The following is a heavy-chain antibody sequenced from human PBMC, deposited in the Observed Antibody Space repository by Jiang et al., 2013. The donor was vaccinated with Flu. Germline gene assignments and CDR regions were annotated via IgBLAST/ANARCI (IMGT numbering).Heavy chain of an antibody. CDR1: GGSISSSSYY. V-gene: IGHV4-39*01. J-gene: IGHJ4*02. D-gene: IGHD3-22*01. CDR2: IYYSGST. Sequence: GSGLVKPSETLSLTCTVSGGSISSSSYYWGWIRQPPGKGLEWIGSIYYSGSTYYNPSLKSRVTISVDTSKNQFSLKLSSVTAADTAVYYCARVPPYSSGYSSHDYWGQGTLVTVSS. CDR3: ARVPPYSSGYSSHDY.